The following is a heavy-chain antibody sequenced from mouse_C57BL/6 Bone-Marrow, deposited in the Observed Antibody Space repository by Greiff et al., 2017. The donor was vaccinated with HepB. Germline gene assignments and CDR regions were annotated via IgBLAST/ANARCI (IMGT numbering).Heavy chain of an antibody. D-gene: IGHD2-4*01. Sequence: QVQLQQPGAELVRPGTSVKLSCKASGYTFTSYWMHWVKQRPGQGLEWIGVIDPSDSYTNYNQKFKGKATLTVDTSSSTAYMQLSSLTSEDSAVYYCARRGDYDGLFAYWGQGTLVTVSA. V-gene: IGHV1-59*01. CDR1: GYTFTSYW. CDR3: ARRGDYDGLFAY. J-gene: IGHJ3*01. CDR2: IDPSDSYT.